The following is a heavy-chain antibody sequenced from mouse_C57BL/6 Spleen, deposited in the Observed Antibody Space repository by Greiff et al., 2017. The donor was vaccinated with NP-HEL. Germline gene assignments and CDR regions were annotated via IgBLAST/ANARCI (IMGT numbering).Heavy chain of an antibody. CDR3: ARWSNYPYAMDD. J-gene: IGHJ4*01. CDR2: IDPEDGET. V-gene: IGHV14-2*01. D-gene: IGHD2-5*01. Sequence: VHVKQSGAELVKPGASVKLSCTASGFNIKDYYMPWVKQRTGQGLEWIGRIDPEDGETKYAPNFQGKATITADTSSNTAYLQLSSLTSEDTAVYYWARWSNYPYAMDDWGQGTSVTVAS. CDR1: GFNIKDYY.